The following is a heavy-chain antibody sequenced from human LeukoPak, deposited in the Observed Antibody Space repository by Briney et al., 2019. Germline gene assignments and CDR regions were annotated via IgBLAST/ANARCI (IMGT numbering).Heavy chain of an antibody. CDR2: IKQDGSEK. Sequence: GGSLRLSCAASGFTFSKFGMSWVRQAPGKGLEWVANIKQDGSEKYYVDSVKGRFTISRDNANNSLYLQMNSLRAEDTAVYYCARDLLYGGHSPFDFWGQGTLVTVSS. CDR1: GFTFSKFG. J-gene: IGHJ4*02. CDR3: ARDLLYGGHSPFDF. D-gene: IGHD4-23*01. V-gene: IGHV3-7*04.